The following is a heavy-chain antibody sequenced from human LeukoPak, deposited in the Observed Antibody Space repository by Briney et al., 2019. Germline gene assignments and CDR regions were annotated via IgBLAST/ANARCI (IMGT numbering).Heavy chain of an antibody. J-gene: IGHJ6*04. D-gene: IGHD4-17*01. Sequence: GGSLRLSCTASGFIFGDYAMSWVRQAPGKGLEWVGLIRSKAYGGTTEYAASVKGRLTISRDDSKSIAYLQMNDLKTEDTAVYYCTRDRWGGDYISRGMDVWGKGTTVTISS. V-gene: IGHV3-49*04. CDR1: GFIFGDYA. CDR3: TRDRWGGDYISRGMDV. CDR2: IRSKAYGGTT.